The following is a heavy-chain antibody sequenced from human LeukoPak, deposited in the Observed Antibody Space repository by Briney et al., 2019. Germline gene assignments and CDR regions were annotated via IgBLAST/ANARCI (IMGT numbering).Heavy chain of an antibody. CDR1: GFTFTSSA. J-gene: IGHJ4*02. CDR2: IVVGSGNS. CDR3: ARGTVTKGADFDY. D-gene: IGHD4-17*01. Sequence: GTSVKVSCKASGFTFTSSAMQWVRQARGQRLEWIGWIVVGSGNSNYAQKFQERVTITRDMSTSTAYMALSSLRSEDTAVYYCARGTVTKGADFDYWGQGTLVTVSS. V-gene: IGHV1-58*02.